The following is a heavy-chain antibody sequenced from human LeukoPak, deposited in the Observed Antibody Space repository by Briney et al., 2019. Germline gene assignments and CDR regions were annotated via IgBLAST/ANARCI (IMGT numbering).Heavy chain of an antibody. D-gene: IGHD6-13*01. V-gene: IGHV1-2*02. J-gene: IGHJ5*02. CDR2: INPNSGGT. Sequence: ASVKVSCKASGYTFTGYYMHWVRQAPGQGLEWMGWINPNSGGTNYAQKFQGRVTMTRDTSISTAYMELSRLRSDDTAVYYCARESQPAPIAAAGHNWFDPWGQGTLVTVSS. CDR3: ARESQPAPIAAAGHNWFDP. CDR1: GYTFTGYY.